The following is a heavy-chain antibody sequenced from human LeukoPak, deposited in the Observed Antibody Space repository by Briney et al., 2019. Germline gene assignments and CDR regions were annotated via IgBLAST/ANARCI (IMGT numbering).Heavy chain of an antibody. V-gene: IGHV3-53*01. D-gene: IGHD6-19*01. CDR1: GFTVSSNY. CDR3: AGDSSGWYWNYYYYGMDV. CDR2: IYSGGST. J-gene: IGHJ6*02. Sequence: GGSLRLSCAASGFTVSSNYMSWVRQAPGKGLEWVSVIYSGGSTYYADSVKGRFTTSRDNSKNTLYLQMNSLRAEDTAVYYCAGDSSGWYWNYYYYGMDVWGQGTTVTVSS.